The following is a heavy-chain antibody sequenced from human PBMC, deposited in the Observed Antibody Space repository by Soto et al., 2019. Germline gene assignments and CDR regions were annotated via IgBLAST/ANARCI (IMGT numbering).Heavy chain of an antibody. J-gene: IGHJ4*02. CDR1: GFTFSSYS. V-gene: IGHV3-48*01. D-gene: IGHD3-3*01. CDR3: ARDQGFLEWLHGYFDY. CDR2: ISSSSSTI. Sequence: EVQLVESGGGLVQPGGSLRLSCAASGFTFSSYSMNWVRQAPGKGLEWVSYISSSSSTIYYADSVKGRFTISRDNAKNSLYLQMNSLRAEDTAVYYCARDQGFLEWLHGYFDYWGQGTLVTVSS.